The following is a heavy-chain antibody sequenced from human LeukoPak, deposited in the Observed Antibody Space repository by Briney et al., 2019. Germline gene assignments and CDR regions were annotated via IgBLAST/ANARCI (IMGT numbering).Heavy chain of an antibody. J-gene: IGHJ3*02. CDR2: IREDGSEK. V-gene: IGHV3-7*03. CDR1: GFTLSSYW. CDR3: ARDWVAGVPFDAFDI. D-gene: IGHD3-10*01. Sequence: GGSLRLSCAASGFTLSSYWMSWVRQAPGKGLEWVANIREDGSEKYYVDSVKGRFTISRDNAKNSLYLHMNSLTAEDTAMYYCARDWVAGVPFDAFDIWGQGTMVSVSS.